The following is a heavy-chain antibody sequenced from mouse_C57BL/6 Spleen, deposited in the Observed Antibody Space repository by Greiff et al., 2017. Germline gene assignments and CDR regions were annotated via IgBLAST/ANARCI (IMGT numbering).Heavy chain of an antibody. CDR3: ARPKYYGRVPFAY. V-gene: IGHV1-55*01. J-gene: IGHJ3*01. Sequence: QVQLQQPGAELVKPGASVKMSCKASGYTFTSYWITWVKQRPGQGLEWIGDIYPGSGSTNYNEKFKSKATLTVDTSSSTAYMQLSSLTSEDSAVYYCARPKYYGRVPFAYWGQGTLVTVSA. CDR1: GYTFTSYW. D-gene: IGHD1-1*01. CDR2: IYPGSGST.